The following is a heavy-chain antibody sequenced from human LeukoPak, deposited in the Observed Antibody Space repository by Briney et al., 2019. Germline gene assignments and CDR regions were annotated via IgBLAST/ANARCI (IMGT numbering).Heavy chain of an antibody. D-gene: IGHD3-22*01. CDR1: GFTFSSYG. V-gene: IGHV3-33*01. CDR3: ATAFYDSSGTLDY. CDR2: IWYDGSNK. J-gene: IGHJ4*02. Sequence: GGSLRLSCAASGFTFSSYGMHWVRQAPGKGLEWVAVIWYDGSNKYYADSVKGRFTISRDNSKNTLYLQMNSLRAEDTAVYYCATAFYDSSGTLDYWGQGTLVTVSS.